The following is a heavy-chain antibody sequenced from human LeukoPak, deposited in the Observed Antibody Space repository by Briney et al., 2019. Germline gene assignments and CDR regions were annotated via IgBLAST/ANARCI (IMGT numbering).Heavy chain of an antibody. CDR1: GDSISDYY. V-gene: IGHV4-59*01. Sequence: SETLSLTCTVSGDSISDYYWSWIRQPPGKGLEWIGEIYYSESTNYNPSLKSRVTISTDTSKNQFSLNLRSVTAADTGIYYYARGRCRYNCCRRYFDYWGQGTQVTVSS. CDR2: IYYSEST. D-gene: IGHD3-16*02. J-gene: IGHJ4*02. CDR3: ARGRCRYNCCRRYFDY.